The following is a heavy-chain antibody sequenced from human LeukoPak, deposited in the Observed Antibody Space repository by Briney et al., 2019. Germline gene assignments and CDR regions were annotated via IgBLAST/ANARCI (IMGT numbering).Heavy chain of an antibody. CDR1: GFTVSSNY. Sequence: GGSLRLSGAASGFTVSSNYMSWVRQAPGKGLEWVSVIYSGGSTYYADSVKGRFTISRDNSKNTLYLQMNSLRAEDTAVYYCARIHGSYLYYFDYWGQGTLVTVSS. V-gene: IGHV3-53*01. CDR3: ARIHGSYLYYFDY. CDR2: IYSGGST. D-gene: IGHD1-26*01. J-gene: IGHJ4*02.